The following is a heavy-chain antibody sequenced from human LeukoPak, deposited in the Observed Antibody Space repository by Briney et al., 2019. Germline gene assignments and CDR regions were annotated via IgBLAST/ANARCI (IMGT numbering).Heavy chain of an antibody. V-gene: IGHV4-34*01. D-gene: IGHD3-22*01. CDR3: ARARFDSSGYVPFVDY. CDR2: INHSGST. Sequence: ASETLSLTCAVYGGSFSGYYWSWIRQPPGKGLEWIGEINHSGSTNYNPSLKSRVTISVDTSKNQFSLKLSSVTAADTAVYYCARARFDSSGYVPFVDYWGQGTLVTVSS. CDR1: GGSFSGYY. J-gene: IGHJ4*02.